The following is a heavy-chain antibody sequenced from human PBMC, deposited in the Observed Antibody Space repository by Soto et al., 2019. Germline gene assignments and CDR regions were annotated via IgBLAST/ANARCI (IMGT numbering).Heavy chain of an antibody. D-gene: IGHD2-2*01. J-gene: IGHJ5*02. Sequence: ASVKVSCKASGYTFTGYYMHWVRQAPGQGLEWMGWINPNSGGTNYAQKFQGWVTMTRDTSISTAYMELSRLRSDDTAVYYCARGKSVGGYCSSTSCYLQFGPNWFDPWGQGTLVTVSS. CDR3: ARGKSVGGYCSSTSCYLQFGPNWFDP. CDR2: INPNSGGT. V-gene: IGHV1-2*04. CDR1: GYTFTGYY.